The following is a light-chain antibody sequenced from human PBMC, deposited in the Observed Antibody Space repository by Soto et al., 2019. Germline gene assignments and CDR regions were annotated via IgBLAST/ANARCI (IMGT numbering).Light chain of an antibody. J-gene: IGLJ1*01. CDR3: SSYTDSSNYV. CDR2: EVT. CDR1: SSDVGTYNY. V-gene: IGLV2-14*01. Sequence: QSALTQPASVSGSPGQSITISCTGTSSDVGTYNYVSWYQQHPGKAPKVMIYEVTYRPSGVSNRFSGSRSGNTASLTISGLQAEDEADYYCSSYTDSSNYVFGTGTKVTVL.